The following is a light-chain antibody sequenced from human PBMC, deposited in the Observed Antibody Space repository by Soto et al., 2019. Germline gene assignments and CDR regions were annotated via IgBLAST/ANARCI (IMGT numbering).Light chain of an antibody. CDR2: DVT. CDR3: CSYAGSYTHV. J-gene: IGLJ1*01. Sequence: QSVLTQPRSVSGSPGQSVTISCTGTSSDVGGYDFVSWFQQYPGKAPKLIIYDVTKGPSGVPDRFSGFKSGNTASLTISGLQTDDEADYYCCSYAGSYTHVFGTGTKVTVL. CDR1: SSDVGGYDF. V-gene: IGLV2-11*01.